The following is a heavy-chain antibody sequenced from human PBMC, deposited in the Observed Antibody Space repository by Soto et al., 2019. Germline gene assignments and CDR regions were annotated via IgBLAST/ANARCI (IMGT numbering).Heavy chain of an antibody. CDR2: INPNSGGT. CDR3: ARDRGITIFGVVSDYYYYYGMDV. V-gene: IGHV1-2*02. CDR1: GYTFTGYY. D-gene: IGHD3-3*01. J-gene: IGHJ6*02. Sequence: QVQLVQSGAEVKKPGASVKVSCKASGYTFTGYYMHWVRQAPGQGLEWMGWINPNSGGTNYAQKFQGGVTMTRDTSISTAYMELSRLRSDDTAVYYCARDRGITIFGVVSDYYYYYGMDVWGQGTTVTVSS.